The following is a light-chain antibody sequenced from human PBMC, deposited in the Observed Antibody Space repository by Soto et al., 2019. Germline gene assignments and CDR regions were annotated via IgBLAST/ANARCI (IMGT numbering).Light chain of an antibody. V-gene: IGLV1-40*01. CDR1: SSNIGAGYD. CDR3: QSYDSSLSGSV. Sequence: QSVLTQPPSVSGAPGQRVTISCTGSSSNIGAGYDVHWYQQLPGTAPKLLIYGNSNRPSGVPDRFSGYKSGTSASLASTGLQDEDEADYYCQSYDSSLSGSVFGGGTKLTVL. CDR2: GNS. J-gene: IGLJ2*01.